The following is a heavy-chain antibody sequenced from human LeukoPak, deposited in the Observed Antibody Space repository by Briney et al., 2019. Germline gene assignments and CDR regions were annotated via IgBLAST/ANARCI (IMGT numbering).Heavy chain of an antibody. CDR2: IIPIFGTA. CDR1: GGTFTSYA. CDR3: ARDGLWGARGFDH. J-gene: IGHJ5*02. V-gene: IGHV1-69*05. D-gene: IGHD7-27*01. Sequence: SVKVSCKASGGTFTSYAVSWVRQAPGQGLEWMGRIIPIFGTANYAQKFQGRVTITTDESTSTAYMELSSLRSGDTAVYYCARDGLWGARGFDHWGQGTLVTVSS.